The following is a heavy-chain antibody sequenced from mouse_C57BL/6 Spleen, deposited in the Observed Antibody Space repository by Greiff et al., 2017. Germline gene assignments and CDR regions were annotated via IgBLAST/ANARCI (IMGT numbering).Heavy chain of an antibody. CDR2: INPSSGYT. J-gene: IGHJ4*01. CDR3: ARFDDGYYRYAMDY. D-gene: IGHD2-3*01. CDR1: GYTFTSYT. Sequence: VQLQQSGAELTRPGASVKMSCKASGYTFTSYTMHWVKQRPGQGLEWIGYINPSSGYTKYNQKFKDKATLTADKSSSTAYMQLSSLTSEDSAVYYCARFDDGYYRYAMDYWGQGTSVTVSS. V-gene: IGHV1-4*01.